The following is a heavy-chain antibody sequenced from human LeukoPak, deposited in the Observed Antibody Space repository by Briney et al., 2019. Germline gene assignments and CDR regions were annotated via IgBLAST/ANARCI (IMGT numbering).Heavy chain of an antibody. CDR3: TTDPNY. Sequence: GGSLRLSCAASGFTFSNAWMSWVRQAPGKGLEWVGRIKSKTDCGTTDYAAPVKGRFTISRDDSKNTLYLQMNSLKTEDTAVYYCTTDPNYWGQGTLVTVSS. J-gene: IGHJ4*02. V-gene: IGHV3-15*01. CDR2: IKSKTDCGTT. CDR1: GFTFSNAW.